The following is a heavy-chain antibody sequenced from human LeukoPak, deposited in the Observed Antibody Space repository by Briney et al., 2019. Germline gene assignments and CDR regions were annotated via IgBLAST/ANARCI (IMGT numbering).Heavy chain of an antibody. CDR3: ARDPAYYYDSSGRYRGAFDI. CDR2: IKQDGSEK. J-gene: IGHJ3*02. Sequence: GGSLRLSCAASGFTFSTYWMSWVRQAPGKGLEWVANIKQDGSEKYYVDSVKRRFTISRDNAKNSLYLQMNSLRAEDTAVYYCARDPAYYYDSSGRYRGAFDIWGQGTMVTVSS. CDR1: GFTFSTYW. D-gene: IGHD3-22*01. V-gene: IGHV3-7*01.